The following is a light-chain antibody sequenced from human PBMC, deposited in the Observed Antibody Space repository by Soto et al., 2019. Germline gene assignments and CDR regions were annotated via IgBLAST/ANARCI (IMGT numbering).Light chain of an antibody. CDR1: QSININ. CDR2: GAS. V-gene: IGKV3-15*01. Sequence: EIGMTHSPTTPFVSPGDRAPPSSRACQSININLAWYQQKPGQAPRLLIYGASTRATGLPARISGSGSGTEFTLIISSLQSEDSAVYYCQQYDNWPITFGQGTRLEIK. J-gene: IGKJ5*01. CDR3: QQYDNWPIT.